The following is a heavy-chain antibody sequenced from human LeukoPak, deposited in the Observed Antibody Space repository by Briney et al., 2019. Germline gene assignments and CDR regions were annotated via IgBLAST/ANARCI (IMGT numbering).Heavy chain of an antibody. J-gene: IGHJ4*02. D-gene: IGHD5-24*01. CDR3: ARPSRDGYNEYYFDY. V-gene: IGHV1-69*05. Sequence: ASVKVSCKTSGGTFSSYAISWVRQAPGQGLEWMGGIIPIFGTANYAQKFQGRVTITTDESTSTAYMELSSLRSEDTAVYYCARPSRDGYNEYYFDYWGQGTLVTVSS. CDR1: GGTFSSYA. CDR2: IIPIFGTA.